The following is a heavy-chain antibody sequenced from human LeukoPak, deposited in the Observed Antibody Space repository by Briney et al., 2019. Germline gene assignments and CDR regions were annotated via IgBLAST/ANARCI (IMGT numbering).Heavy chain of an antibody. V-gene: IGHV1-8*01. D-gene: IGHD6-19*01. CDR3: ARGRRDGWLVTSYYYGMDV. CDR2: MNPNSGNT. J-gene: IGHJ6*02. Sequence: ASVKVSCKASGYTFTSYDINWVRQATGQGLEWMGWMNPNSGNTGYAQKFQGRVTMTRNTSISTAYMELSSLRSEDTAVYYCARGRRDGWLVTSYYYGMDVWGQGTTVTVYS. CDR1: GYTFTSYD.